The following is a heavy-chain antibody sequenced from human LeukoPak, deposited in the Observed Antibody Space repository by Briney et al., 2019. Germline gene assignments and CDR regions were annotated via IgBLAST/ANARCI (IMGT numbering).Heavy chain of an antibody. J-gene: IGHJ4*02. V-gene: IGHV3-11*06. Sequence: GGSLRLSCAASGFTFSDYYMSWIRQAPGKGLEWVSYISRSSSYKNYADSVKGRFTISRDNAKNPLYLQMNSLRAEDTAVYYCARNAVSGSYSLYYFDYWGQGTLVTVSS. D-gene: IGHD3-10*01. CDR3: ARNAVSGSYSLYYFDY. CDR2: ISRSSSYK. CDR1: GFTFSDYY.